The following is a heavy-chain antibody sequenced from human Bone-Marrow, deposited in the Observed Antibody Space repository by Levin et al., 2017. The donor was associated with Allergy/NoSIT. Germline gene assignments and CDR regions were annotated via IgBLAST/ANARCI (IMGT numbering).Heavy chain of an antibody. J-gene: IGHJ4*02. CDR3: ARDAVHGYSGYEPIDY. CDR2: IKQDGSDK. CDR1: GFAMSSYW. D-gene: IGHD5-12*01. V-gene: IGHV3-7*01. Sequence: GGSLRLSCAASGFAMSSYWMTWVRQAPGKGLEWVATIKQDGSDKYYTDSVKGRFTISRDNAKNSLYLQMSSLRAEDTADYSCARDAVHGYSGYEPIDYWGQGTLVTVSS.